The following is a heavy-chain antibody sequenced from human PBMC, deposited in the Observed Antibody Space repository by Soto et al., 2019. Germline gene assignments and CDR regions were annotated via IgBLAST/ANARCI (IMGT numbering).Heavy chain of an antibody. Sequence: QVQLVQSGAEVKKPGSSVKVSCKASGGTFSSYAISWVRQAPGQGLEWMGGIIPIFGTANYAQKFQRRATITEDESTSTAYMELGSLRSEDTAVYYCARVLVVVAAPPRYYYYGMDVWGQGTTVTVSS. V-gene: IGHV1-69*01. CDR3: ARVLVVVAAPPRYYYYGMDV. D-gene: IGHD2-15*01. CDR1: GGTFSSYA. CDR2: IIPIFGTA. J-gene: IGHJ6*02.